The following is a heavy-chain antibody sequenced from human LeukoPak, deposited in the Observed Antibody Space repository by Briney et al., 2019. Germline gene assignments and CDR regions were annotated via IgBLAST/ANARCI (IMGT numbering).Heavy chain of an antibody. V-gene: IGHV4-4*07. Sequence: PSETLSLTWTVSGGSISSYYWSWIRQPAGKGLEWIGRIYTSGSTNYNPSLKSRVTMSVDTSKNQFSLKLSSVTAADTAVYYCARDHTDYYDSSGYYRDFDYWGQGTLVTVSS. D-gene: IGHD3-22*01. CDR3: ARDHTDYYDSSGYYRDFDY. CDR1: GGSISSYY. J-gene: IGHJ4*02. CDR2: IYTSGST.